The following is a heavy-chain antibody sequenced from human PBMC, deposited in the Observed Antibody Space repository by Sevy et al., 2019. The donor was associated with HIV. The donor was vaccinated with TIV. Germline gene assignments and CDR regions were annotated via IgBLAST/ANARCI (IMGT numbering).Heavy chain of an antibody. V-gene: IGHV3-23*01. CDR2: ISGSGVST. J-gene: IGHJ4*02. Sequence: GGSLRLSCAASGFTFSSYAMSWVRQAPGKGLEWVSGISGSGVSTYYAGSVKGRFTISRDNSQNTLYLQMHSLRAEDTAVYYCVKVAGSGTYYSGDFDYWGQGILVTVTS. CDR1: GFTFSSYA. D-gene: IGHD3-10*01. CDR3: VKVAGSGTYYSGDFDY.